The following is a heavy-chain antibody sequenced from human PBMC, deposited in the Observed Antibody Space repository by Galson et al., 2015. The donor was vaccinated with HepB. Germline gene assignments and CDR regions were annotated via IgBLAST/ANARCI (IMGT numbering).Heavy chain of an antibody. J-gene: IGHJ4*02. CDR3: ASAGELLRDLDN. Sequence: SVKVSCKASGYMFADYRICWVRQAPGQGLEWMGWISGDNGDTYYAQKLQGRVTMTTDTSTNIAYMELSSLRSDGTAVYYCASAGELLRDLDNWGQGTLVTVSS. D-gene: IGHD1-26*01. V-gene: IGHV1-18*04. CDR2: ISGDNGDT. CDR1: GYMFADYR.